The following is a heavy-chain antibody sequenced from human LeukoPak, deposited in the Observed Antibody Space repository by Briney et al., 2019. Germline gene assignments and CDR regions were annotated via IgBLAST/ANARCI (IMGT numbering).Heavy chain of an antibody. J-gene: IGHJ4*02. Sequence: ASVKVSCKASGYTFTGYYMHWVRQVPGPGLEWMGWINPNSGGTNYAQKSQGRVTMTRDTSISTAYIELSRLRSDDTAVYYCARAITMVRGVITAFDYWGQGTLVTVSS. CDR1: GYTFTGYY. V-gene: IGHV1-2*02. CDR2: INPNSGGT. D-gene: IGHD3-10*01. CDR3: ARAITMVRGVITAFDY.